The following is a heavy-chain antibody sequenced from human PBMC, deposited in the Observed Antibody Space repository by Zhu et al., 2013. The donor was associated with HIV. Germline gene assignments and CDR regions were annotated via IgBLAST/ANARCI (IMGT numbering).Heavy chain of an antibody. D-gene: IGHD3-3*01. J-gene: IGHJ5*02. V-gene: IGHV1-2*02. CDR2: INPNSGGT. CDR1: GYTFTGYY. Sequence: QVQLVQSGAEVKKPGASVKVSCKASGYTFTGYYMHWVRQAPGQGLEWMGWINPNSGGTTYAQKFQGRVTMTRDTSISTAYMELSRLRSDDTAVYYCARDWSGWGSWFDPWGQGTLVTVSS. CDR3: ARDWSGWGSWFDP.